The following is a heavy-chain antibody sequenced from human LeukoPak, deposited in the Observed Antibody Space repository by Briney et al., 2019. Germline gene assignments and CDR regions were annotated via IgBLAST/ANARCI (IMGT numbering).Heavy chain of an antibody. J-gene: IGHJ6*03. CDR3: ARVPDYDIVGEYYYYYYMDV. Sequence: RASVKVSCKASGGTFSSYAISWVRQAPGQGLEWMGGIIPIFGTANYAQKFQGRVTITADESTNTAYMELSSLRSEDTAVYYCARVPDYDIVGEYYYYYYMDVWGKGTTVTVSS. D-gene: IGHD3-9*01. CDR1: GGTFSSYA. CDR2: IIPIFGTA. V-gene: IGHV1-69*13.